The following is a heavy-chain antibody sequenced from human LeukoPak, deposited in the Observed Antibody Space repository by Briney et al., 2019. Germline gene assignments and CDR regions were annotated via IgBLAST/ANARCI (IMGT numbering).Heavy chain of an antibody. V-gene: IGHV4-34*01. CDR3: ARGRAGLRIAARPFDY. J-gene: IGHJ4*02. D-gene: IGHD6-6*01. CDR2: INHSGST. Sequence: SETLSLTCAVYGGSFSGYYWSWIRQPPGKGLEWIGEINHSGSTNYNPSLKSRVTISVNTSKNQFSLKLSSVTAADTAVYHCARGRAGLRIAARPFDYWGQGTLVTVSS. CDR1: GGSFSGYY.